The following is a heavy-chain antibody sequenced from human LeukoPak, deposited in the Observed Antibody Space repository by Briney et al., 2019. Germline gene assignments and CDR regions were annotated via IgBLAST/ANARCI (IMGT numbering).Heavy chain of an antibody. J-gene: IGHJ4*02. CDR1: GYTFTGYY. CDR2: INPNSGGT. CDR3: ASLLGFCSGGSCSPYYFDD. D-gene: IGHD2-15*01. Sequence: ASVKVSCKASGYTFTGYYMHWVRQAPGQGLEWMGWINPNSGGTNYAQKFQGRATMTRDTSISTAYMELSRLRSDDTAVYYCASLLGFCSGGSCSPYYFDDSGQGTLVTVSS. V-gene: IGHV1-2*02.